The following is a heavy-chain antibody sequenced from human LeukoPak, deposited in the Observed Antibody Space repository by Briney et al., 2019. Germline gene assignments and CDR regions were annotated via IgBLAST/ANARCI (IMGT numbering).Heavy chain of an antibody. D-gene: IGHD6-19*01. V-gene: IGHV3-23*01. CDR3: ARPRVPVAGTRYFDP. CDR2: IGSDGTI. CDR1: GFTFSSYA. Sequence: PGGSLRLSCAASGFTFSSYAMSWVRQAPGKGLEWDSIIGSDGTIFYADSVEGRFSISRDNSKNTLYLQMNSLRAEDTAIYYCARPRVPVAGTRYFDPWGQGTLVTVSS. J-gene: IGHJ5*02.